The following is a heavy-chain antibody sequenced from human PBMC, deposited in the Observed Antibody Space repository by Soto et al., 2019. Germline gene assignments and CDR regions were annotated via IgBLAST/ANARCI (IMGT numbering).Heavy chain of an antibody. CDR1: GFTFSSYA. Sequence: VHLLESGGGLVQPGGSLRLSCATSGFTFSSYAMSWVRLAPGKGLEWVSDISGSGGSTYYADSVKGRFTISRDNSKNTVYLQMNSLRAEDTAVYYCAKPGYCSRGSCYVSGTSRYYFDCWGLGGLATGSS. V-gene: IGHV3-23*01. D-gene: IGHD2-15*01. CDR3: AKPGYCSRGSCYVSGTSRYYFDC. CDR2: ISGSGGST. J-gene: IGHJ4*02.